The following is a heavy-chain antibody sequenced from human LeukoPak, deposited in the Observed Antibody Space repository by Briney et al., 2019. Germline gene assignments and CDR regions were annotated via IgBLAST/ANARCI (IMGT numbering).Heavy chain of an antibody. CDR2: INSDGSST. Sequence: PGGSLRLSCAASGFTFSSYWMHWVRQAPGKGLVWVSRINSDGSSTSYADSVKGRFTISRDNAKNTLYLQMNSLRAEDTAVYYCARGSECELLDYWGQGTLVTVSS. CDR1: GFTFSSYW. V-gene: IGHV3-74*01. J-gene: IGHJ4*02. CDR3: ARGSECELLDY. D-gene: IGHD1-26*01.